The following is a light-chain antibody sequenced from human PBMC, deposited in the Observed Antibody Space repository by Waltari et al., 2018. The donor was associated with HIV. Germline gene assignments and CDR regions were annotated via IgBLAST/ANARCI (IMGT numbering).Light chain of an antibody. Sequence: DIQMTQSPSSLAASVGDRVTITCRASQDIRTCLAWYQQKPGKASKLMIHAAYNLQSGVPSRFSGSRSGTQFFLTISSLQPEDFATYFCQQANSSPFTFGPGTSVDL. CDR3: QQANSSPFT. J-gene: IGKJ3*01. CDR2: AAY. CDR1: QDIRTC. V-gene: IGKV1-12*01.